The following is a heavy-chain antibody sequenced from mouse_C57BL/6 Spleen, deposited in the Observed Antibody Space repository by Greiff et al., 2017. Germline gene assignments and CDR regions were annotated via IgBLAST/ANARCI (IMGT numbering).Heavy chain of an antibody. Sequence: EESGPGLVKPSQSLSLTCSVTGYSITSGYYWNWIRQFPGNKLEWMGYISYDGSNNYNPSLKNRISITRDTSKNQFFLKLNSVTTEDTATYYCAREDYDGRFAYWGQGTLVTVSA. CDR2: ISYDGSN. V-gene: IGHV3-6*01. CDR1: GYSITSGYY. D-gene: IGHD2-4*01. CDR3: AREDYDGRFAY. J-gene: IGHJ3*01.